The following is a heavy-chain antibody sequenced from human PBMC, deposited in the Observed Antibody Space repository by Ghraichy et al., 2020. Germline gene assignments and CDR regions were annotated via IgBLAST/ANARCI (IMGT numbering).Heavy chain of an antibody. CDR1: GGSISSSSYY. CDR2: IYYSGST. J-gene: IGHJ2*01. V-gene: IGHV4-39*01. Sequence: ESLNISCTVSGGSISSSSYYWGWIRQPPGKGLEWIGSIYYSGSTYYNPSLKSRVTISVDTSKNQFSLKLSSVTAADTAVYYCARLRWYFDLWGRGTLVTVSS. CDR3: ARLRWYFDL. D-gene: IGHD5-12*01.